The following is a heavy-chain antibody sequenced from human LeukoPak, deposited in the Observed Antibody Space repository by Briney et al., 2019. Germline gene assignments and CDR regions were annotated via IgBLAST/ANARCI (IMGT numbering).Heavy chain of an antibody. J-gene: IGHJ1*01. D-gene: IGHD2-2*01. CDR1: GGTFSSYA. V-gene: IGHV1-69*05. CDR3: ARAAIAVVVPAANVEYFQH. Sequence: GASVKVSCKASGGTFSSYAISWVRQAPGQGLEWMGGIIPIFGTANYAQKFQGRVTITTDESTSTAYMELSSLRSEDTAVYYCARAAIAVVVPAANVEYFQHWGQGTLVTVSS. CDR2: IIPIFGTA.